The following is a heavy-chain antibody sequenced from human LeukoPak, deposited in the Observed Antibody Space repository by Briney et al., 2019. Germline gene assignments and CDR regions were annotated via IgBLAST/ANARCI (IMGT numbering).Heavy chain of an antibody. CDR1: GYTFTSYG. D-gene: IGHD3-10*01. V-gene: IGHV1-18*01. Sequence: GASVKVSCKASGYTFTSYGISWVRQAPGQGLEWMGWISAYNGNTNYAQKFQGRVTMTRDTSISTAYMELSRLRSDDTAVYYCAIVWFGELEADYWGQGTLVTVSS. CDR3: AIVWFGELEADY. J-gene: IGHJ4*02. CDR2: ISAYNGNT.